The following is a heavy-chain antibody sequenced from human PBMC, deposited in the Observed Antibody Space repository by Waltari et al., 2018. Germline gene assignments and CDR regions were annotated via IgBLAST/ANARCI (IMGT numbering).Heavy chain of an antibody. V-gene: IGHV3-30*18. CDR3: AKVPGTSQLYYLDN. J-gene: IGHJ4*02. Sequence: VQLVESGGGLVQPGGSLRLSCAASGFTFSSYSMNWVRQAPGKGLEWVAVISYNGNDKYYTDSVKGRFTISRDNSKNTLYLQMNSLRPEDTAVYYCAKVPGTSQLYYLDNWGQGTLVTVSS. CDR2: ISYNGNDK. D-gene: IGHD1-1*01. CDR1: GFTFSSYS.